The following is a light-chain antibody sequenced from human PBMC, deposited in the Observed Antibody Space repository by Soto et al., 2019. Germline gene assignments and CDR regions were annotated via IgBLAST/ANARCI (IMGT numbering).Light chain of an antibody. J-gene: IGLJ2*01. CDR3: SLYAGGNKGV. CDR1: SSDVGGYNY. CDR2: EVS. Sequence: QSALTQPPSASGSPGQSVTISCTGTSSDVGGYNYVSWYQQHPGKAPKLMIYEVSKRPSGVPDRFSGSKSGNTASLTVSGLQAEDEADYYCSLYAGGNKGVFGGGTQLTVL. V-gene: IGLV2-8*01.